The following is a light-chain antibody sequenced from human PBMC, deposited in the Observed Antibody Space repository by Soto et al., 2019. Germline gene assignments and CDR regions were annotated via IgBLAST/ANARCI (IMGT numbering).Light chain of an antibody. Sequence: EIVVTQSPATLSVSPGEGATLSCRASESVSTFLAWYQQKPGQSPRLLIYGASTRATGIPARFSGSGSETEFTLTISSLQSEDVAVYYCQQYTNWPLTFGGGTKVEI. CDR3: QQYTNWPLT. V-gene: IGKV3D-15*01. CDR1: ESVSTF. J-gene: IGKJ4*01. CDR2: GAS.